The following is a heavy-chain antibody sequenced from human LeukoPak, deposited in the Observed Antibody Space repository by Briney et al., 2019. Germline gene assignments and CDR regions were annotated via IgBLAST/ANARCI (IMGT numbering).Heavy chain of an antibody. CDR1: GYTFTGYY. Sequence: ASVEVSCKASGYTFTGYYLHWVRQAPGQGLEWIGWINPNSGGTNYAQKFQGRVTMTRDTSISTVYMELSRLRSDDTAVYYCARDFGRDARDYWGQGTLVTVSS. V-gene: IGHV1-2*02. CDR3: ARDFGRDARDY. CDR2: INPNSGGT. J-gene: IGHJ4*02. D-gene: IGHD3-3*01.